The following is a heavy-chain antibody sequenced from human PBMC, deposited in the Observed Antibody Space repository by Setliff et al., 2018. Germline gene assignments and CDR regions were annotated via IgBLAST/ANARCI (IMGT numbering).Heavy chain of an antibody. CDR2: IYTDGTT. J-gene: IGHJ4*02. Sequence: AGGSLRLSCAASGFTVSSNYMSWVRQAPGKGPEYVSIIYTDGTTYYTDSVKGRFTISRDNSKNTLYLQLNSLRAEDTAVYYCVRGLPFDYWGQGTRVTVSS. V-gene: IGHV3-66*01. CDR3: VRGLPFDY. CDR1: GFTVSSNY.